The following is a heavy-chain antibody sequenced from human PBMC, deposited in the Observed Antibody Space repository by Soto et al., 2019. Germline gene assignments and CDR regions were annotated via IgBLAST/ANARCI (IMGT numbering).Heavy chain of an antibody. Sequence: EVQLVESGGGLVQPGGSLRLSCAASGFTFSSYWMTWVRQAPRKGLEWVANIKQDGSEKYYVDSVKGRFTISRDNAKNSLYLQMTSLRAEDTAVYYCARGAWLPNFDYWGQGILVTVSS. D-gene: IGHD5-12*01. V-gene: IGHV3-7*01. J-gene: IGHJ4*02. CDR1: GFTFSSYW. CDR3: ARGAWLPNFDY. CDR2: IKQDGSEK.